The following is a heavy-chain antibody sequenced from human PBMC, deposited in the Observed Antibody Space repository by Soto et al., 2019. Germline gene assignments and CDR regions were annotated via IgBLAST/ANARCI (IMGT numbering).Heavy chain of an antibody. J-gene: IGHJ6*02. CDR2: IYSGGST. Sequence: GGSLRLSCAASGFTVSSKYMSWVRQAPGKGLERVSVIYSGGSTYYADSVKGRFTISRHNSKNTLYLQMNSLRAEDTAVYDCARALHYYDFSGYYYFDYYDMYVWGQGTTVTVS. CDR3: ARALHYYDFSGYYYFDYYDMYV. CDR1: GFTVSSKY. V-gene: IGHV3-53*04. D-gene: IGHD3-22*01.